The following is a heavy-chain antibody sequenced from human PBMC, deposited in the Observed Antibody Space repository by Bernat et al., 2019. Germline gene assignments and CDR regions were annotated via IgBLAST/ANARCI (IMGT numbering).Heavy chain of an antibody. CDR1: GFTFSSYA. CDR2: ISYDGSNK. D-gene: IGHD3-10*01. V-gene: IGHV3-30-3*01. J-gene: IGHJ6*02. CDR3: ARDSEFLGRVRGVGGMDV. Sequence: QVQLVESGGGVVQPGRSLRLSCAASGFTFSSYAMHWVRQAPGKGLEWVAVISYDGSNKYYADSVKGRFTISRDNSKNTLYLQMNSLRAEDTAVYYCARDSEFLGRVRGVGGMDVWGQGTTVTVSS.